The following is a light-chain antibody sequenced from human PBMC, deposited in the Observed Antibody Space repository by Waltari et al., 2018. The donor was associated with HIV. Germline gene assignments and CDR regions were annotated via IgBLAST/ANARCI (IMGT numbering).Light chain of an antibody. CDR2: KTP. CDR3: QSADNTSNYV. Sequence: SFQLTPPPSVPVAPGHTAGNHCPAHAMTQPHPYWYQQKPGQAPALVIFKTPETPARTTERFSGTSSGTTVTLTISGDQAEDDADYYCQSADNTSNYVFGTGTKVTV. J-gene: IGLJ1*01. V-gene: IGLV3-25*03. CDR1: AMTQPH.